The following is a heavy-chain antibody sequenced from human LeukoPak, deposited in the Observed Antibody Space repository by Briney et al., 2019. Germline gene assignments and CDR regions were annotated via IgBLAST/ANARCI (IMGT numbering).Heavy chain of an antibody. CDR2: INHSGST. CDR3: ARGRYSSSLFDY. J-gene: IGHJ4*02. Sequence: SETLSLTCAVYGGSFSGYYWSWIRQPPGKGLEWIGEINHSGSTNYNPSLKSRVTISVDTSKNQFSLKLSSVTAADTAVYYCARGRYSSSLFDYWGQGTLVTVSS. CDR1: GGSFSGYY. V-gene: IGHV4-34*01. D-gene: IGHD6-13*01.